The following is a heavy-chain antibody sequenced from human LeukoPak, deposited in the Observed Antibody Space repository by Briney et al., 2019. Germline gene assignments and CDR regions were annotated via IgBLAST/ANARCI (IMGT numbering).Heavy chain of an antibody. CDR2: ISYGGTT. D-gene: IGHD2-2*02. CDR3: GRRPGGAIEY. J-gene: IGHJ4*02. Sequence: SETLSLTCTVSGGSISSNNYYWGWIRQPPGKGLEWIGSISYGGTTYYNPSLESRVTISEDTSKNQFSLNLSSVTAADTAVYYCGRRPGGAIEYWGQGTLATVSS. CDR1: GGSISSNNYY. V-gene: IGHV4-39*01.